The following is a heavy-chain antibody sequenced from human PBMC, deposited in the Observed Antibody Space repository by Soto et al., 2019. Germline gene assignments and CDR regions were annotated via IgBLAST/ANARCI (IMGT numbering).Heavy chain of an antibody. CDR3: ASFGSYIAP. Sequence: PGESLKISCKGSGYSFTSYWISWVRQMPGKGLEWMGRIDPSDSYTNYSPTFQGHVTISADKSISTAYLQWSSLKASETAMNNSASFGSYIAPWGQGTLVTVSS. CDR2: IDPSDSYT. J-gene: IGHJ5*02. D-gene: IGHD3-10*01. CDR1: GYSFTSYW. V-gene: IGHV5-10-1*01.